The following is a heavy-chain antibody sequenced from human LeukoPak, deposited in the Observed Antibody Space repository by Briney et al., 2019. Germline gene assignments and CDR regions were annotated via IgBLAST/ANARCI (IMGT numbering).Heavy chain of an antibody. J-gene: IGHJ4*02. V-gene: IGHV1-2*02. D-gene: IGHD5-12*01. CDR1: GYTFTGYY. CDR3: ARGRLVRYSGYDVFDC. CDR2: INPNSGGT. Sequence: ASVKVSCKASGYTFTGYYMHWVRQAPGQGLEWMGWINPNSGGTNYAQKFQGRVTMTRDTSISTAYMELSRLRSDDTAVYYCARGRLVRYSGYDVFDCWGQGTLVTVYS.